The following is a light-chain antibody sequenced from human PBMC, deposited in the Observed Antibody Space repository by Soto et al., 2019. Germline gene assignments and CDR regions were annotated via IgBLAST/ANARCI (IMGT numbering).Light chain of an antibody. J-gene: IGKJ1*01. CDR2: DAS. Sequence: DIPMTQSPSTLSASVGDRVTITCRASPSISSWLAWYQQEPGKAPKRLIYDASSLESGVPSRFSGSGSGSDFTLTISRLQPDDFATYYCQQYNSYSWTFGEGTKVDIK. CDR1: PSISSW. V-gene: IGKV1-5*01. CDR3: QQYNSYSWT.